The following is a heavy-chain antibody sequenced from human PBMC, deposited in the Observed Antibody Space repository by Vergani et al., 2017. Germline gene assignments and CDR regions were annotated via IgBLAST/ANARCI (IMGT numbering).Heavy chain of an antibody. D-gene: IGHD5-24*01. Sequence: QVQLVESGGGVVQPGTSLRLSCVVSGFALNRHAMYWVRKAPGKGLEWVSMTWYEGNNNYYADSVKGRFTISKDISKNTLYLQMNSLRGDDTAVYYCARETRDTPSSLDYWGQGTLVTVSS. J-gene: IGHJ4*02. V-gene: IGHV3-33*08. CDR1: GFALNRHA. CDR3: ARETRDTPSSLDY. CDR2: TWYEGNNN.